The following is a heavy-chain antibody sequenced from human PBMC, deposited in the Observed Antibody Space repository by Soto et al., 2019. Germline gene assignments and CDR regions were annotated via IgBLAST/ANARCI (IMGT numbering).Heavy chain of an antibody. Sequence: GGSRRLSCAASGFTVSSNYMTWVRQAPGKGLEWVSVIYSGGSTYYADSVKGRFTISRDNSKNTLYLQMNSLRAEDTAVYYCARGSSGSYGGWGQGTMVTVSS. CDR1: GFTVSSNY. D-gene: IGHD1-26*01. CDR2: IYSGGST. CDR3: ARGSSGSYGG. J-gene: IGHJ3*01. V-gene: IGHV3-53*01.